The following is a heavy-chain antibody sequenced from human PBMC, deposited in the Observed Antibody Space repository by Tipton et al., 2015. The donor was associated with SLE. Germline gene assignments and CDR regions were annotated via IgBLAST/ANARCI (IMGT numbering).Heavy chain of an antibody. V-gene: IGHV4-59*12. J-gene: IGHJ5*02. CDR2: IYYSGST. Sequence: TLSLTCAVYGGSFSGYYWSWIRQPPGKGLEWIGYIYYSGSTNYNPSLKSRVTISVDTSKNQFSLKLSSVTAADTAVYYCARDTMGDWFDPWGQGTLVTVSS. CDR1: GGSFSGYY. D-gene: IGHD3-16*01. CDR3: ARDTMGDWFDP.